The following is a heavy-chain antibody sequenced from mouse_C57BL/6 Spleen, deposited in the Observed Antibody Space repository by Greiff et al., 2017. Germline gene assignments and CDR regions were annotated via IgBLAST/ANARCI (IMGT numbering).Heavy chain of an antibody. V-gene: IGHV3-6*01. CDR2: ISYDGSN. Sequence: EVQLVESGPGLVKPSQSLSLTCSVTGYPITSGYYWNWIRQFPGNKLEWMGYISYDGSNNYNPSLKNRISITRDTSKNQFFLKLNSVTTEDTATYYCAREDYSLYYFDYWGQGTTLTVSS. D-gene: IGHD2-12*01. J-gene: IGHJ2*01. CDR3: AREDYSLYYFDY. CDR1: GYPITSGYY.